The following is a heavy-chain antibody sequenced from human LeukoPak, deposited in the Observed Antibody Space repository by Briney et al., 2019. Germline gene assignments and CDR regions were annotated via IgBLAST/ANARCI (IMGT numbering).Heavy chain of an antibody. CDR2: IYYSGST. CDR3: ASVRYSLYYYYMDV. CDR1: GGSISSSSYY. J-gene: IGHJ6*03. D-gene: IGHD3-9*01. Sequence: SETLSLTCTVSGGSISSSSYYWGWIRQPPGKGLEWIGSIYYSGSTYYNPSLKSRVTISVDTSKNQFSLKLSSVTAADTAVYYCASVRYSLYYYYMDVWGKGTTVTISS. V-gene: IGHV4-39*07.